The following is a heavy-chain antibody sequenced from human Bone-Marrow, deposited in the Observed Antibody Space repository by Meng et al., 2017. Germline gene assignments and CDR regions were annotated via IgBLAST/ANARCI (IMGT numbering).Heavy chain of an antibody. CDR3: ARWSPRDAFDI. CDR2: ISGSGGST. J-gene: IGHJ3*02. V-gene: IGHV3-23*01. D-gene: IGHD2-8*01. CDR1: GFTFSSYA. Sequence: GESLKISCAASGFTFSSYAMSWVRQAPGKGLEWVSAISGSGGSTYYADSVKGRFTISRDNSQNSLYLQMNSLRAEDTAVYYCARWSPRDAFDIWGQGTMVTVSS.